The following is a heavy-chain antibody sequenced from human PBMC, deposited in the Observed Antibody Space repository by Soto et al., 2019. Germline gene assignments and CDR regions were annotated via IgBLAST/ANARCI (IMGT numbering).Heavy chain of an antibody. CDR1: GGSISSSSYY. CDR3: AHQRLRFYWFDP. CDR2: IYYSGST. J-gene: IGHJ5*02. Sequence: SETLSLTCTVSGGSISSSSYYWGWIRQPPGKGLEWIGSIYYSGSTYYNPSLKSRVTISVDTSKNQFSLKLSSVTAADTAVYYCAHQRLRFYWFDPWGQGTLVTVSS. V-gene: IGHV4-39*01. D-gene: IGHD5-12*01.